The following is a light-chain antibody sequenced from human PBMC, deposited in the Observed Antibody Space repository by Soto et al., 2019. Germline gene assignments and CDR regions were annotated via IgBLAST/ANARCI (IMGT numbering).Light chain of an antibody. J-gene: IGKJ5*01. CDR2: GAS. CDR1: QSVSSRY. Sequence: EVVLTQSPGTLSLSRGERATLSCRASQSVSSRYLAWYQQKPGQAPRLLSYGASARATGIPAKFSGSGSGTDFTLTSNSLEPQDYAVYYCQQRSNWPSITFGQGTRLEIK. CDR3: QQRSNWPSIT. V-gene: IGKV3D-20*02.